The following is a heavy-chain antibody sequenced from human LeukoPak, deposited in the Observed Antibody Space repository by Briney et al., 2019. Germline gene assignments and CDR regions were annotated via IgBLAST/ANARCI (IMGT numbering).Heavy chain of an antibody. J-gene: IGHJ4*02. CDR2: ISAYNGNT. CDR1: GYTFTSYG. Sequence: ASVKVSCKASGYTFTSYGISWVRQAPGQGLEWMGWISAYNGNTNYAQKLQGRVTMTTDTSTSTAYMELGSLRSDDTAVYYCARDDVYCTEGVCPTDYWGQGTLVTVSS. D-gene: IGHD2-8*01. V-gene: IGHV1-18*01. CDR3: ARDDVYCTEGVCPTDY.